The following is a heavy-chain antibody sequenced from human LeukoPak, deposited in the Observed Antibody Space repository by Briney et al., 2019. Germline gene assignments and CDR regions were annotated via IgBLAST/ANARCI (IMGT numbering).Heavy chain of an antibody. V-gene: IGHV3-23*01. Sequence: GGSLRLSCAASTFTFSRFAMSWVRQAPGKGREWVSAISGSGGNTYYADSVKGRFTISRDNSKNTLYLQMNSLRAEDTAVYYCAKSTRLYFYYGMGVWGQGTTVTVSS. CDR2: ISGSGGNT. CDR3: AKSTRLYFYYGMGV. CDR1: TFTFSRFA. J-gene: IGHJ6*02.